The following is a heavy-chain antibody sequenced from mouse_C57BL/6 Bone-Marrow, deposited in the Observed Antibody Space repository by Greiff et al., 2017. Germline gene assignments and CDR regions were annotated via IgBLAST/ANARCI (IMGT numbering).Heavy chain of an antibody. CDR2: INPSSGYT. CDR3: ARSIYYGDDLAWFAY. CDR1: GYTFTSYW. D-gene: IGHD2-2*01. Sequence: VKLVESGAELAKPGASVKLSCKASGYTFTSYWMHWVKQRPGQGLEWIGYINPSSGYTKYNQKFKDKATLTADKSSSTAYMQLSSLKYEYSAVYYCARSIYYGDDLAWFAYWGQGTLVTVSA. V-gene: IGHV1-7*01. J-gene: IGHJ3*01.